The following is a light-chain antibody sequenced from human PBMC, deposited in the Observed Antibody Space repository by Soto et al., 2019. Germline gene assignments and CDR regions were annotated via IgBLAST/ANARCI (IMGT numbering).Light chain of an antibody. CDR3: PQYDNWHPLT. CDR1: QSVSIN. V-gene: IGKV3D-15*01. J-gene: IGKJ4*01. CDR2: GAS. Sequence: VMTQSPATLSVSPGERATLSCRASQSVSINLAWYHQRPGQPPRLLVYGASTRAAGIPDRFSGSGSGTEFTLTISILQSEDYGVYYCPQYDNWHPLTFGGGTKVAIK.